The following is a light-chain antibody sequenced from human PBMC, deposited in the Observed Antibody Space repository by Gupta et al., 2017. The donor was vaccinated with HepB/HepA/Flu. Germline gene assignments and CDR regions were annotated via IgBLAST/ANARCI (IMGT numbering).Light chain of an antibody. CDR1: SSNIGAGYN. CDR3: QSYDSSLSGWV. CDR2: DNT. J-gene: IGLJ3*02. V-gene: IGLV1-40*01. Sequence: SVLTHPPSVSGAPGQRVSISCTGSSSNIGAGYNVHWYQQVPGTAPKLLIYDNTNRPSGVPDRFSGSKSGTSASLAITGLQAEDEADYYCQSYDSSLSGWVFGGGTKLTVL.